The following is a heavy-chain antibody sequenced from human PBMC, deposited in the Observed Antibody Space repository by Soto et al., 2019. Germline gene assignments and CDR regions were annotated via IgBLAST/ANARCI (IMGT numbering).Heavy chain of an antibody. D-gene: IGHD6-19*01. Sequence: QVQLVQSGAEVKKPGSSVKVSCKASGGTFSRYAISWVRQAPGQGLEWMGGIIPLFGTANYAQKFQGRVTIPADESTRTAYMELRRLRSEDTAVYYCAQTLGLAVAGPGRFDLWGRGTLVTVSS. V-gene: IGHV1-69*12. CDR3: AQTLGLAVAGPGRFDL. J-gene: IGHJ2*01. CDR2: IIPLFGTA. CDR1: GGTFSRYA.